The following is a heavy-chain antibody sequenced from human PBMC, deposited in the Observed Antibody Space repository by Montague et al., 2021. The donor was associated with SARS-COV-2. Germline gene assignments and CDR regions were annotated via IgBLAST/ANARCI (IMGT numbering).Heavy chain of an antibody. D-gene: IGHD3-22*01. CDR2: ISQSGST. CDR1: GGSFGDDH. Sequence: SETLSLTCAVYGGSFGDDHWSWIRQPPGKGLEWIGNISQSGSTNYNPSLKSRVTISVDTPKNQFSLKLTSVTAADTGLYFCARGHLSVSMIVVVFTSASYYVDYWGQGAQVTVSS. J-gene: IGHJ4*02. CDR3: ARGHLSVSMIVVVFTSASYYVDY. V-gene: IGHV4-34*01.